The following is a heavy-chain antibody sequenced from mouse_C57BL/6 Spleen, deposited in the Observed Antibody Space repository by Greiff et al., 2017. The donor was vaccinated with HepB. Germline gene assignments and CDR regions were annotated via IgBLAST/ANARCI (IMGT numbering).Heavy chain of an antibody. CDR3: ARQDYDGYWYFDV. CDR1: GFTFSDYG. J-gene: IGHJ1*03. V-gene: IGHV5-17*01. CDR2: ISSGSSTI. Sequence: EVKLMESGGGLVKPGGSLKLSCAASGFTFSDYGMHWVRQAPEKGLEWVAYISSGSSTIYYADTVKGRFTISRDNAKNTLFLQMTSLRSEDTAMYYCARQDYDGYWYFDVWGTGTTVTVSS. D-gene: IGHD2-4*01.